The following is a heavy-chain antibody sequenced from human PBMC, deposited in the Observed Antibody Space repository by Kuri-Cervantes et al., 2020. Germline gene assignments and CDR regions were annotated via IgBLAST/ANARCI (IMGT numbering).Heavy chain of an antibody. CDR2: IIPIFGTA. D-gene: IGHD3-10*01. V-gene: IGHV1-69*13. CDR1: GGTFSSYA. CDR3: ARDRAFGDGHFDY. Sequence: SVKVSCKASGGTFSSYAISWVRQAPGQGLEWMGGIIPIFGTANYAQKFQGRVTITADESTSTAYMELSSLRSDDTAVYYCARDRAFGDGHFDYWGQGTLVTVSS. J-gene: IGHJ4*02.